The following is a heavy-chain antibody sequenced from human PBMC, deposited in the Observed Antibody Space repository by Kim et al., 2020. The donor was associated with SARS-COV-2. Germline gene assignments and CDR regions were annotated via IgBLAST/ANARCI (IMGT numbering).Heavy chain of an antibody. V-gene: IGHV1-69*13. CDR2: IIPIFGTA. Sequence: SVKVSCKASGGTFSSYAISWVRQAPGQGLEWMGGIIPIFGTANYAQKFQGRVTITADESTSTAYMELSSLRSEDTAVYYCARWGSTYIGSAAVKTYYYYGMDVWGQVTTVTVSS. J-gene: IGHJ6*02. CDR3: ARWGSTYIGSAAVKTYYYYGMDV. D-gene: IGHD1-26*01. CDR1: GGTFSSYA.